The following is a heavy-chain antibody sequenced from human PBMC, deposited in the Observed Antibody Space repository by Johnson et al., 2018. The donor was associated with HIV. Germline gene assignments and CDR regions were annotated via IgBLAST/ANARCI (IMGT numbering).Heavy chain of an antibody. V-gene: IGHV3-20*04. CDR2: INWNGGRT. CDR3: ARAPDSSHQGAFEI. CDR1: GFTFDHYA. J-gene: IGHJ3*02. D-gene: IGHD1-14*01. Sequence: EKLVESGGGVVRPGGSLRLSCAASGFTFDHYAMSWIRQTPGKGLEWVSGINWNGGRTDYADSVKGRFTISKDNPKNFLYLRMNSLSAEDTALYYCARAPDSSHQGAFEIWGQGTMVTVSS.